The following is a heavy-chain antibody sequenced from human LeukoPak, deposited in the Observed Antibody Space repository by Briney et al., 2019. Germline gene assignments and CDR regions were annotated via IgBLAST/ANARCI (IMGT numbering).Heavy chain of an antibody. V-gene: IGHV4-39*01. CDR1: GGSISNTGYY. J-gene: IGHJ3*02. CDR3: ADYYYDSSRAFDI. Sequence: PSETLSLTCTVSGGSISNTGYYWAWIRQPPGKGLEWIGNIYYSGSNYCNPSLKSRLTMSVDTFKNQFSLKLTSVTAADTAVYYCADYYYDSSRAFDIWGQGTMVTVSS. CDR2: IYYSGSN. D-gene: IGHD3-22*01.